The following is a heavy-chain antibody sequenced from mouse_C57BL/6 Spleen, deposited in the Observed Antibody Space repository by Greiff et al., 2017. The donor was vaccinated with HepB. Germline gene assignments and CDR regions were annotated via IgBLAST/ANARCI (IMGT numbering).Heavy chain of an antibody. CDR3: ARHEAEDYGSSPYYFDY. J-gene: IGHJ2*01. V-gene: IGHV1-62-2*01. CDR2: FYPGSGSI. Sequence: VQLQQSGAELVKPGASVKLSCKASGYTFTEYTIHWVKQRPGQGLEWIGWFYPGSGSIKYNEKFKDKATLTADKSSSTVYMELSRLTSEDSAVYFCARHEAEDYGSSPYYFDYWGQGTTLTVSS. CDR1: GYTFTEYT. D-gene: IGHD1-1*01.